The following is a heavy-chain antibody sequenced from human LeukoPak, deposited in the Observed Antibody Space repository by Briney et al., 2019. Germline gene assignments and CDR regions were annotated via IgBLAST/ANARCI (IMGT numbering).Heavy chain of an antibody. CDR3: ARSEYYYDSSGYYYVY. Sequence: ASVKVSCKASGYTFTSYGISWVRQAPGQGLEWMGWISTYNGNTNYAQKLQGRVTMTTDTSTSTAYMKLRSLRSDDTAVYYCARSEYYYDSSGYYYVYWGQGTLVTVSS. CDR2: ISTYNGNT. D-gene: IGHD3-22*01. J-gene: IGHJ4*02. CDR1: GYTFTSYG. V-gene: IGHV1-18*01.